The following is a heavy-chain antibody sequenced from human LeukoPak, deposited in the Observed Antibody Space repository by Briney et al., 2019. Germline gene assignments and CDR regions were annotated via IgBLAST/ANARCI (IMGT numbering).Heavy chain of an antibody. D-gene: IGHD1-26*01. V-gene: IGHV3-21*01. Sequence: GGSLRLSCAASGFTFSSYAMNWVRQAPGKGLEWVSSISSSSSYIYYADLVKGRFTISRDNAKNSLYLQMNSLRAEDTAVYYYARDRIVGATIDYWGQGTLVTVSS. J-gene: IGHJ4*02. CDR1: GFTFSSYA. CDR2: ISSSSSYI. CDR3: ARDRIVGATIDY.